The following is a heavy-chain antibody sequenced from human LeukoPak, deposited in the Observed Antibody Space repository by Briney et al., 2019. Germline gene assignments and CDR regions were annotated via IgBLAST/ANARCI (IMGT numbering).Heavy chain of an antibody. CDR1: GFTFGSYS. Sequence: GGSLRLSCAASGFTFGSYSMNWVHQAPGKGLEWVSSISSSSSYIYYADSVKGRFTISRDNAKNSLYLQMNSLRAEDTAVYYCARDMGYSSSWYEGDYWGQGTLVTVSS. D-gene: IGHD6-13*01. CDR3: ARDMGYSSSWYEGDY. V-gene: IGHV3-21*01. J-gene: IGHJ4*02. CDR2: ISSSSSYI.